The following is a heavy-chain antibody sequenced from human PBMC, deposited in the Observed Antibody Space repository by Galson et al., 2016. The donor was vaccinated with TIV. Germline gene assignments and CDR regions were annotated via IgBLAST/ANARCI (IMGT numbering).Heavy chain of an antibody. V-gene: IGHV1-2*02. CDR1: GYIFINYY. CDR3: ARVNWARAFDY. Sequence: SVKVSCKASGYIFINYYIHWVRPAPGHGLEWLGWFNPDSGATQYAQKFQGRVTMTRDTSISTAYMELRRLISDDTAVYYCARVNWARAFDYWGQGTQVTVSS. J-gene: IGHJ4*02. CDR2: FNPDSGAT. D-gene: IGHD7-27*01.